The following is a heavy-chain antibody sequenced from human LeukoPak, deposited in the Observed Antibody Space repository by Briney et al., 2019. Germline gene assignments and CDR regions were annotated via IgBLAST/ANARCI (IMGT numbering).Heavy chain of an antibody. CDR2: IWYDGSNK. J-gene: IGHJ4*02. Sequence: GGSLRLSCAASGFTFSSYGMHWVRQAPGKGLEWVAVIWYDGSNKYYADSVKGRFTISRDNSKNTLYLQMNSLRAEDTAVYYCARGDDSSSWYFAYGGKGTLVTVSS. CDR3: ARGDDSSSWYFAY. CDR1: GFTFSSYG. D-gene: IGHD6-13*01. V-gene: IGHV3-33*01.